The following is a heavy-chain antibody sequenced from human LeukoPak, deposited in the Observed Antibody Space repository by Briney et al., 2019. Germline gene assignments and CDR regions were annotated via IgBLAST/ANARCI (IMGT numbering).Heavy chain of an antibody. V-gene: IGHV1-69*02. Sequence: SSXXVSCKASGGTFSSYTISWVRQAPGQGLEWMGRIIPILGIANYAQKFQGRVTITADKSTSTAYMELSSLRSEDTAVYYCATHCSSTSCYAGSFDYWGQGTLVTVSS. CDR2: IIPILGIA. J-gene: IGHJ4*02. D-gene: IGHD2-2*01. CDR3: ATHCSSTSCYAGSFDY. CDR1: GGTFSSYT.